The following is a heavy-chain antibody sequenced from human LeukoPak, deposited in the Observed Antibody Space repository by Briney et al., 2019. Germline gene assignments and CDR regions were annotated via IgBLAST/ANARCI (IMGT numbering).Heavy chain of an antibody. Sequence: GGSLRLSCAASGFTFSSYAMSWVRQAPGKGLEWVSAIRGSGGSTYYADSVKGRFTISRDNSKNTLYLQMNSLRAEDTAVYYCAKDAYGDYGVYYYYGMDVWGKGTTVTVSS. CDR2: IRGSGGST. J-gene: IGHJ6*04. CDR1: GFTFSSYA. CDR3: AKDAYGDYGVYYYYGMDV. D-gene: IGHD4-17*01. V-gene: IGHV3-23*01.